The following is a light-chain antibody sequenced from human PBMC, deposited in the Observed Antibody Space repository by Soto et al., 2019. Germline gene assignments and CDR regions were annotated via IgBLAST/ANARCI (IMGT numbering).Light chain of an antibody. J-gene: IGKJ1*01. CDR1: QSVRNNE. Sequence: EIVLTQSPGTLSLSPGERATLSCRASQSVRNNEFTWYQQKPGQAPRVLIYGASSRATGVPDRFSGSGSGTDFTLTITSLELEYFAVYYCQQYGNSPRTFGQGTKVEI. CDR2: GAS. V-gene: IGKV3-20*01. CDR3: QQYGNSPRT.